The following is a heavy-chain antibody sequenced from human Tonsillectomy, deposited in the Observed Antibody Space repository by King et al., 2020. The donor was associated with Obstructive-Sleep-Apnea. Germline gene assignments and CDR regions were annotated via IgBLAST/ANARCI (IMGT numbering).Heavy chain of an antibody. J-gene: IGHJ4*02. CDR2: IYYSGST. D-gene: IGHD3-9*01. V-gene: IGHV4-39*07. CDR1: CGSISSSSYY. CDR3: ARAGKTYYDILTGYYPKAGFDY. Sequence: LQLQESGPGLVKPSETLSLTCTVSCGSISSSSYYWGWIRQPPGKGLGWIGSIYYSGSTYYNPSLKSRVTISVDTSKNQFSLKLSSVTAADSAVYYCARAGKTYYDILTGYYPKAGFDYWGQGTLVTVSS.